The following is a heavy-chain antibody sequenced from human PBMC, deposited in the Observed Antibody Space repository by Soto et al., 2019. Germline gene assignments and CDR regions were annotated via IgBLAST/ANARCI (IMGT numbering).Heavy chain of an antibody. D-gene: IGHD2-15*01. CDR1: GGFFSGYY. J-gene: IGHJ4*02. V-gene: IGHV4-34*01. CDR3: AARRGVGDIVVVVAATQSGYFDY. CDR2: INHSGST. Sequence: QVQLQQWGAGLLKPSETLSLTCAVYGGFFSGYYWSWIRQPPGKGLEWIGEINHSGSTNYNPSLNSRVSISVDTAKNQCSLELCSVTAADTAVYYCAARRGVGDIVVVVAATQSGYFDYWGQGTLVTVSS.